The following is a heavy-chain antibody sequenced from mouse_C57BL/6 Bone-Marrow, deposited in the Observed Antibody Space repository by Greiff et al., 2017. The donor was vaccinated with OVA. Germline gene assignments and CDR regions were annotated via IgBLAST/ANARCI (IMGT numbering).Heavy chain of an antibody. CDR2: FYPCSANT. CDR1: GYTFTSYG. CDR3: ASGGLLGY. D-gene: IGHD2-3*01. V-gene: IGHV1-81*01. J-gene: IGHJ3*01. Sequence: QVQLQQSGAELARPGASVKLSCKASGYTFTSYGISWVKQRTGQGLEWIGDFYPCSANTYYNEKFKGKATLTADKSSSTAYMELSSLTSEDSAVYFCASGGLLGYWGQGTLVTVSA.